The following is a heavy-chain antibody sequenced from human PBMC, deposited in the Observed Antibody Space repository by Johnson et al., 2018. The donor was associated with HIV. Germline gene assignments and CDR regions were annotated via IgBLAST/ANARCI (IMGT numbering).Heavy chain of an antibody. D-gene: IGHD2-2*01. Sequence: QVQLVESGGGVVLPGWSLRLSCEASGFTFSSYGMHWVRQAPGKGLEWVAFIQHDGKKELYADPVKGRFTLSRDNSKNTLYLQLSSLRTEDTAVFYCARGGVVHDAFDMWGQGTMVTVSS. J-gene: IGHJ3*02. CDR2: IQHDGKKE. V-gene: IGHV3-30*02. CDR3: ARGGVVHDAFDM. CDR1: GFTFSSYG.